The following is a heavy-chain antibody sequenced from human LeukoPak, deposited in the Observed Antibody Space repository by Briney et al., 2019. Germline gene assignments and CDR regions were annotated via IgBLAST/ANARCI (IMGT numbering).Heavy chain of an antibody. D-gene: IGHD3-10*01. CDR3: ASFRGVNDLWAYYYGMDV. Sequence: ASVKVSCKASGYTFTSYDINWLRQATGQGLEWMGWMNPNSGNTGYAQTFQGRVTMTRNTSISTAYMELSTLRSEDTAVYYCASFRGVNDLWAYYYGMDVWGQGTTVTVSS. CDR2: MNPNSGNT. CDR1: GYTFTSYD. V-gene: IGHV1-8*01. J-gene: IGHJ6*02.